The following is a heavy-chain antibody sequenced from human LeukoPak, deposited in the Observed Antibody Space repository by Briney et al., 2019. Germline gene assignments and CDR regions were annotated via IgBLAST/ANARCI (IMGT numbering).Heavy chain of an antibody. CDR3: AKIPSATVVTSFGL. V-gene: IGHV3-30*18. Sequence: GRSLRLSCAASGFIFSSYGMHWVRQAPGKGLEWVAVISYDGSNKYYADSVKGRFTISRDNSKNTLYLQMNSLRAEDTAVYYCAKIPSATVVTSFGLWGQGTLVTVSS. D-gene: IGHD4-23*01. CDR2: ISYDGSNK. CDR1: GFIFSSYG. J-gene: IGHJ5*02.